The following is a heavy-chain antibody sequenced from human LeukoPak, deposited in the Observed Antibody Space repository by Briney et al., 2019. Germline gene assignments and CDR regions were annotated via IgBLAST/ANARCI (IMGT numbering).Heavy chain of an antibody. J-gene: IGHJ5*01. D-gene: IGHD3-22*01. CDR2: ISSSSSTI. CDR1: GFTFSSYS. Sequence: PGGSLRLSCAASGFTFSSYSMNWVCQAPGKGQGLVSYISSSSSTIYYAGSVKGRFTISRDSAKTSLYLQMNSLRAENTAVYYCARASYDSSGYYLGAGARADSWGQGTLVTVSS. CDR3: ARASYDSSGYYLGAGARADS. V-gene: IGHV3-48*01.